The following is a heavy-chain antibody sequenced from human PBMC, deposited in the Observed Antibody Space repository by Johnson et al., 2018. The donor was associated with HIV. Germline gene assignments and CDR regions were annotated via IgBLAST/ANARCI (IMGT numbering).Heavy chain of an antibody. Sequence: VQLVESGGDLVQPGGSLRLSCAASGFTFSSYAMSWVRQAPGKGLEWVANIKQDGSEKYYVDSVKGRFTISRDNAKNSLYLQMNSLRAEDTAVYYCARDGTNYNFWSGYLDAFDIWGQGTMVTVSS. V-gene: IGHV3-7*01. CDR1: GFTFSSYA. D-gene: IGHD3-3*01. CDR2: IKQDGSEK. CDR3: ARDGTNYNFWSGYLDAFDI. J-gene: IGHJ3*02.